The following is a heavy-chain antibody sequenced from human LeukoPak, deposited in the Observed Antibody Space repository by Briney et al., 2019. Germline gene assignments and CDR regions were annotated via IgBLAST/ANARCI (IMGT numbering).Heavy chain of an antibody. D-gene: IGHD2-21*01. J-gene: IGHJ4*02. CDR2: IWYGGSNK. V-gene: IGHV3-30*02. CDR3: AKDHCGGDCYFDY. Sequence: PGGSLRLSCAASGFTFSSYAMHWVRQAPGKGLEWVAVIWYGGSNKYYADSVKGRFTISRDNSKNTLYLQMNSLRAEDTAVYYCAKDHCGGDCYFDYWGQGTLVTVSS. CDR1: GFTFSSYA.